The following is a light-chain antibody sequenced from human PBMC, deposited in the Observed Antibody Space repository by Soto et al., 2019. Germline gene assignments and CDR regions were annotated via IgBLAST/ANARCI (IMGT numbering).Light chain of an antibody. CDR3: QHYAHNSPIT. CDR1: QTISSN. J-gene: IGKJ5*01. CDR2: GAS. V-gene: IGKV3-20*01. Sequence: EIVMTHSPATLSVSPGERATLSCMASQTISSNLAWYQQKPGQAPRLLIYGASSRATGIPDRFSGSGSGTDFTLTISRLEPEDFALYYCQHYAHNSPITFGQGTRLEIK.